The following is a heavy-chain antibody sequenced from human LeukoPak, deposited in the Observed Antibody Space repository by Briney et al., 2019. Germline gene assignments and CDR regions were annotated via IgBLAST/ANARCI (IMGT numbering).Heavy chain of an antibody. Sequence: PGXXLRLSCAASGFTFSSYGMHWVRQAPGKGVEWVAVIWYDGSNKYYADSVKGRFTICRDNSKNTLYLQMNSLRAEDTAVYYCAKDLSVEMASEARGFGGQGTLVTVSS. D-gene: IGHD5-24*01. V-gene: IGHV3-33*06. CDR1: GFTFSSYG. CDR3: AKDLSVEMASEARGF. CDR2: IWYDGSNK. J-gene: IGHJ4*02.